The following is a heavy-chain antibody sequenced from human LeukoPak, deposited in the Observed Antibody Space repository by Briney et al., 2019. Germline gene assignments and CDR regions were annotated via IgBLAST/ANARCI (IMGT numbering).Heavy chain of an antibody. CDR2: INHGGNT. Sequence: SGTLSLTCAVYGGSFSGYYWNWIRQTPGKGLEWIGEINHGGNTHYNPSLKSRVAMSVDTSRNQFSLKLNSVTAADTAVYYCARAPTHNFGPGTYLQVPDAFDAWGLGTAVTVSS. CDR1: GGSFSGYY. CDR3: ARAPTHNFGPGTYLQVPDAFDA. J-gene: IGHJ3*01. D-gene: IGHD3-10*01. V-gene: IGHV4-34*01.